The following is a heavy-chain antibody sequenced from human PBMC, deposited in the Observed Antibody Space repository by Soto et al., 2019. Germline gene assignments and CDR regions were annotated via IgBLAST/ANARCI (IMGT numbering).Heavy chain of an antibody. J-gene: IGHJ4*02. CDR3: ARMQGYCSGGSCSTDY. Sequence: KPSETLSLTCTVSGGSISSYYWSWIRQPPGKGLEWIGYIYYSGSTNYNPSLKSRVTISVDTSKNQFSLKLSSVTAADTAVYYCARMQGYCSGGSCSTDYWGQGTLVTVSS. CDR1: GGSISSYY. V-gene: IGHV4-59*08. D-gene: IGHD2-15*01. CDR2: IYYSGST.